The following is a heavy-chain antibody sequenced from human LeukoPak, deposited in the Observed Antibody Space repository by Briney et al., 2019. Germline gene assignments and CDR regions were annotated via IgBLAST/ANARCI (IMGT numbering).Heavy chain of an antibody. CDR2: IYYSGST. D-gene: IGHD2-2*02. Sequence: SETLSLTCTVSGGSISSSSYYWGWIRQPPGKGLEWIGYIYYSGSTNYNPSLKSRVTISVDTSKNQFSLKLSSVTAADTAVYYCARLHLGYCSSTSCYKRGFDYWGQGTLVTVSS. CDR1: GGSISSSSYY. CDR3: ARLHLGYCSSTSCYKRGFDY. J-gene: IGHJ4*02. V-gene: IGHV4-61*05.